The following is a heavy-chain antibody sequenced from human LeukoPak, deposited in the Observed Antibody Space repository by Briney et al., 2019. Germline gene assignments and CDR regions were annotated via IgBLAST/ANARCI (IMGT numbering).Heavy chain of an antibody. D-gene: IGHD4-23*01. Sequence: PSETLSLTCTVSGGSISSYYWSWIQQPPGKGLEWIGYIYYSGSTNYNPSLKSRVTISVDTSKNQFSLKLSSVTAADTAVYYCARHSTVVTPGFDYWGQGTLVTVSS. J-gene: IGHJ4*02. CDR1: GGSISSYY. CDR2: IYYSGST. CDR3: ARHSTVVTPGFDY. V-gene: IGHV4-59*08.